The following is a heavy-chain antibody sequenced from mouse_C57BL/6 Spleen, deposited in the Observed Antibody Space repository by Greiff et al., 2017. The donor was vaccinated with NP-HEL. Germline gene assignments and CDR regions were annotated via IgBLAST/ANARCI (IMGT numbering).Heavy chain of an antibody. CDR1: GYTFTDYN. CDR2: INPNNGGT. V-gene: IGHV1-18*01. D-gene: IGHD3-3*01. J-gene: IGHJ1*03. Sequence: VQLKQSGPELVKPGASVKIPCKASGYTFTDYNMDWVKQSHGKSLEWIGDINPNNGGTIYNQKFKGKATLTVDKSSSTAYMELRSLTSEDTAVYYCARAVRGYGYFDVWGTGTTVTVSS. CDR3: ARAVRGYGYFDV.